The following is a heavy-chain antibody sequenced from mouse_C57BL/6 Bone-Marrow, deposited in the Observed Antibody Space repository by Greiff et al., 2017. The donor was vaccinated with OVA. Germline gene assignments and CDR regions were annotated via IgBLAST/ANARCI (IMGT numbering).Heavy chain of an antibody. J-gene: IGHJ3*01. D-gene: IGHD2-13*01. V-gene: IGHV1-18*01. CDR1: GYTFTDYN. CDR2: INPNTGGT. Sequence: EVQLQQSGPELVKPGASVKIPCKASGYTFTDYNMDWVKQSHGKSLEWIGDINPNTGGTIYNQKFKGKATLTVDKSSSTAYMELRSLTSEDTAVYYCARGGLGFAYWGQGTLVTVSA. CDR3: ARGGLGFAY.